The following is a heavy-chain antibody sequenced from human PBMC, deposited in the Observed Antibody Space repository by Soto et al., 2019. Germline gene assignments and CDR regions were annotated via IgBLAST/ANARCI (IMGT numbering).Heavy chain of an antibody. CDR2: VRGRGGTT. J-gene: IGHJ3*01. CDR3: AKVQGEPS. CDR1: GFTFSSFA. V-gene: IGHV3-23*01. Sequence: GGSLRLSCAASGFTFSSFAMSWVRQAPGKGLEWVSIVRGRGGTTYYADSVKGRFTISRDNSENTLYLQMNSLRAEDTAIYHCAKVQGEPSWGQGTMVTVSS.